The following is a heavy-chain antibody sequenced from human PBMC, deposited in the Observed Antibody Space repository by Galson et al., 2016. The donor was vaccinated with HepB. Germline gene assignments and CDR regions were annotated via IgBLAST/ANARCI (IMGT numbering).Heavy chain of an antibody. V-gene: IGHV4-39*01. J-gene: IGHJ6*02. CDR3: ARGGYFDCVNDLDSYAVDV. CDR2: HYYSGGG. D-gene: IGHD3-9*01. CDR1: GASVSTTSYY. Sequence: SETLSLTCTVSGASVSTTSYYWVWVRQPPGKGLDWIGSHYYSGGGFYSPSLKSRVTISVDTSKNQFALNLHSVTAADTAVYYCARGGYFDCVNDLDSYAVDVWGQGTTVTVS.